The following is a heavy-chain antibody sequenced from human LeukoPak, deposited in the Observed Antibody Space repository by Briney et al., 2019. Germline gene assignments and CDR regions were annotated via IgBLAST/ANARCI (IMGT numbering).Heavy chain of an antibody. V-gene: IGHV3-48*03. CDR1: GFTFSSYE. Sequence: GGSLRLACAASGFTFSSYEMIWVRQAPGKGLEWVSYISSSGTTLYYADSVKGRFTISRDNAKNFLFLQMNSLRAEDTAVYHCARVLTLAGLSYWGQGTMATVSS. CDR2: ISSSGTTL. J-gene: IGHJ4*02. D-gene: IGHD2-15*01. CDR3: ARVLTLAGLSY.